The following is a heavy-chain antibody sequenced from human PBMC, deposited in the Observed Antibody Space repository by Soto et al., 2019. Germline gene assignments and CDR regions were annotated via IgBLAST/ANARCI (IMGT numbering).Heavy chain of an antibody. J-gene: IGHJ6*02. Sequence: SETLSLTCTVSGGSISSYYWSWIRQPPGKGLEWIGYIYYSGSTNYNPSLKSRVTISVDTSKNQFSLKLSSVTAADTAVYYSAREGMTTVTTGYYGMDVWGQGTTVTVSS. CDR1: GGSISSYY. CDR3: AREGMTTVTTGYYGMDV. V-gene: IGHV4-59*01. D-gene: IGHD4-4*01. CDR2: IYYSGST.